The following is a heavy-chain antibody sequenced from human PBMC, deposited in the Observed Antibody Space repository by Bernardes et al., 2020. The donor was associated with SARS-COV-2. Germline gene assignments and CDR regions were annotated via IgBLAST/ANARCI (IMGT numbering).Heavy chain of an antibody. J-gene: IGHJ3*02. D-gene: IGHD4-17*01. CDR3: ARGGGVDDYGDYDEAFDI. V-gene: IGHV1-2*04. CDR2: INPNSGGT. Sequence: ASVKVSCKASGYTFTGYYMHWVRQAPGQGLEWMGWINPNSGGTNYAQKFQGWVTMTRDTSISTAYMELSRLRSDDTAVYYCARGGGVDDYGDYDEAFDIWGQGTMVTVSS. CDR1: GYTFTGYY.